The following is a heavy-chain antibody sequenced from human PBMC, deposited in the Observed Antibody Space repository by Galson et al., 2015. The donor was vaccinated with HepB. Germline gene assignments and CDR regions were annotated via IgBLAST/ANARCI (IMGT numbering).Heavy chain of an antibody. Sequence: TLSLTCTVSGGSISSGGYYWSWIRQHPGQGLEWIGYIHHNGRTAPNPSLKSRVPPSADTSKNQFSLRLSSVTAADTALYYCARGDDAAAMDVWGKGTTVTVSS. CDR1: GGSISSGGYY. CDR3: ARGDDAAAMDV. D-gene: IGHD6-13*01. V-gene: IGHV4-31*03. J-gene: IGHJ6*03. CDR2: IHHNGRT.